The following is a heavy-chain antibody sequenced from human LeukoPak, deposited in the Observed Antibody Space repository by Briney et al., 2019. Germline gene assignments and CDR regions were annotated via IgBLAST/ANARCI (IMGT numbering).Heavy chain of an antibody. J-gene: IGHJ4*02. D-gene: IGHD6-13*01. CDR2: IYYSGST. V-gene: IGHV4-59*01. Sequence: PSETLSLTCTVSGGSISSYYWSWIRQPPGKGLEWIGYIYYSGSTNYNPSLKSRVTISVDTSKNQFSLNLSSVTAADTAVYYCAREGRGAAAGMDYWGQGSLVTVSS. CDR3: AREGRGAAAGMDY. CDR1: GGSISSYY.